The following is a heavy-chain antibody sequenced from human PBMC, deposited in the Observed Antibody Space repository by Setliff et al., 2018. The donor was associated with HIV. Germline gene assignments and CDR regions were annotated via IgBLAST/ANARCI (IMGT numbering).Heavy chain of an antibody. CDR3: ARDPHYFDTSGYCSYFYFDF. CDR1: GGSISSNNDH. CDR2: ISHSGNT. Sequence: SETLSLTCTVSGGSISSNNDHWGWIRQPPGKGLEWIGSISHSGNTYHNPSLQSRVTISLDMSKSQFSLKLRSMSAADTAVYYCARDPHYFDTSGYCSYFYFDFWGQGMLVTVSS. J-gene: IGHJ4*02. D-gene: IGHD3-22*01. V-gene: IGHV4-39*07.